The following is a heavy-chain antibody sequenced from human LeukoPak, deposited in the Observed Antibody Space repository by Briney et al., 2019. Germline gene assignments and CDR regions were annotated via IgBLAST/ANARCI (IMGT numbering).Heavy chain of an antibody. CDR3: ARARNSQGAVAGPDY. V-gene: IGHV1-69*05. J-gene: IGHJ4*02. Sequence: ASVKVSCKASVGTFISYAISWVRQAPGQGLEWMGGIIPIFGTANDAQKFQGRVTITTDKSTSTAYMELSSLRSEDTAVYYCARARNSQGAVAGPDYWGQGTLVTVSS. D-gene: IGHD6-19*01. CDR1: VGTFISYA. CDR2: IIPIFGTA.